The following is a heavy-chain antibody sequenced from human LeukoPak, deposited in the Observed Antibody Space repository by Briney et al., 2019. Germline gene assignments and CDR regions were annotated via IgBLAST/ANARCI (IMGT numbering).Heavy chain of an antibody. V-gene: IGHV1-18*01. Sequence: ASVKVSCKASGYTFTSYGISWVRQAPGQGLEWMGWISAYNGNTNYAQKLQGRVTMTTDTSTSTAYMELSSLRSEDTAVYHCARETDIRGVMSDYWGQGTLVTVSS. D-gene: IGHD3-10*01. CDR1: GYTFTSYG. J-gene: IGHJ4*02. CDR2: ISAYNGNT. CDR3: ARETDIRGVMSDY.